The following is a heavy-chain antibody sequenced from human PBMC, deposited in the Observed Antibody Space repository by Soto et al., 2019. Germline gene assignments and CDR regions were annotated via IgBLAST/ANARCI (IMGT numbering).Heavy chain of an antibody. J-gene: IGHJ3*02. Sequence: SETLSLTCAVSSGSISSSNWWSWVRQPPGKGLEWIGEIYHSGSTNYNPSLKSRVTISVDKSKNQFSLKLSSVTAADTAVYYCASGVAVAGILPLRLSGAFDIWGQGTMVTVSS. V-gene: IGHV4-4*02. CDR3: ASGVAVAGILPLRLSGAFDI. CDR2: IYHSGST. D-gene: IGHD6-19*01. CDR1: SGSISSSNW.